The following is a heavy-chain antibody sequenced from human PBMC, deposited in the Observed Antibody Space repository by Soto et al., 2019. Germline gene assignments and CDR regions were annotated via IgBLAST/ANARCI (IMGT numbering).Heavy chain of an antibody. D-gene: IGHD4-4*01. CDR2: ISAYNGNT. J-gene: IGHJ6*02. CDR1: GYTFTSYG. V-gene: IGHV1-18*01. Sequence: QVQLVQSGAEVKKPGASVKVSCKASGYTFTSYGISWVRQAPGQGLEWMGWISAYNGNTNYAQKLQGIVTMTTDTSTSTAYKEMRSLRSDDPAVYYCARRTVTSSYYYGMDVWGQGTTVTVS. CDR3: ARRTVTSSYYYGMDV.